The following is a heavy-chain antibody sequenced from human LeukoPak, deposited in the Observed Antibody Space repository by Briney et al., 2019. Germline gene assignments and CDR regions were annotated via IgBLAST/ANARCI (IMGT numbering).Heavy chain of an antibody. CDR3: AKISGYFDY. CDR1: GSTFNIYS. J-gene: IGHJ4*02. D-gene: IGHD3-10*01. V-gene: IGHV3-23*01. CDR2: ITDSGGST. Sequence: GGSLRLSCAASGSTFNIYSMSWVRQAPGRGLEWVSAITDSGGSTYYADSVKGRFTISRDNSKNTLFLQMTSLRAEDTALYYCAKISGYFDYWGRGTLVTVSS.